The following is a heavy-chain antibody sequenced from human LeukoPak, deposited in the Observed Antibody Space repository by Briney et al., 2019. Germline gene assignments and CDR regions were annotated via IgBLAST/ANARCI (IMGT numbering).Heavy chain of an antibody. CDR3: ARDNVLLWFGESNNWFDP. V-gene: IGHV1-69*13. J-gene: IGHJ5*02. CDR2: IIPIFGTA. CDR1: GGTFSSYA. D-gene: IGHD3-10*01. Sequence: SVKVSCKASGGTFSSYAISWVRQAPGQGLEGMGGIIPIFGTANYAQKFQGRVTITADESTSTAYMELSSLRSEDTAVYYCARDNVLLWFGESNNWFDPWGQGTLVTVSS.